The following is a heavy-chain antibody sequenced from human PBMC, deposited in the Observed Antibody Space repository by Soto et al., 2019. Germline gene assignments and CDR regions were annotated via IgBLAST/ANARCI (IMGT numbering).Heavy chain of an antibody. J-gene: IGHJ6*03. CDR2: IYYSGST. V-gene: IGHV4-59*01. CDR1: GGSISSYY. CDR3: ARATGIAAAGTYYYYMDV. D-gene: IGHD6-13*01. Sequence: SETLSLTCTVSGGSISSYYWSWIRQPPGKGLEWIGYIYYSGSTNYNPSLKSRVTISVDTSKNQFSLKLSSVTAADTAVYYCARATGIAAAGTYYYYMDVWGKGTTVTVSS.